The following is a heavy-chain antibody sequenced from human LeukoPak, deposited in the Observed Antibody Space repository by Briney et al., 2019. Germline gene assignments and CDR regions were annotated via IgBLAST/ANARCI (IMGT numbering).Heavy chain of an antibody. J-gene: IGHJ4*02. D-gene: IGHD2-2*01. CDR3: VRWGVTAGMQD. CDR1: GFTFSSYE. CDR2: ISSSGSTI. V-gene: IGHV3-48*03. Sequence: GGSLRLSCAASGFTFSSYEMNWVRQAPGKGLEWVSYISSSGSTIYYADSVKGRFTISRDNAKNSQYLQMNSLRVEETAFYHCVRWGVTAGMQDWGQGTLVTVSS.